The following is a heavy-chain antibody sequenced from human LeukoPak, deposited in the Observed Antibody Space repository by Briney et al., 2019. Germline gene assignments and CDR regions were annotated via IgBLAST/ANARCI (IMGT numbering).Heavy chain of an antibody. Sequence: PGGSLRLSCAASGFTFSSYEMNWVRQAPGKGLEWVSYISSSGSTIYYADSVKGRFTISRDNAKNSLYLQMNSLRAEDTAVYYCARVSDISVAAYFDYWGQGTLVTVSS. CDR3: ARVSDISVAAYFDY. CDR1: GFTFSSYE. J-gene: IGHJ4*02. D-gene: IGHD6-19*01. CDR2: ISSSGSTI. V-gene: IGHV3-48*03.